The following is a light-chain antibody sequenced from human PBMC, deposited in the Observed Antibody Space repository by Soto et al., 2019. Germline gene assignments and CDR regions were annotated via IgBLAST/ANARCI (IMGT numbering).Light chain of an antibody. CDR2: EVT. J-gene: IGLJ2*01. CDR3: SSYTSSSTLV. CDR1: SSDVGYYNR. V-gene: IGLV2-18*02. Sequence: QSALTQPPPVSGSPGQSDTISCTGTSSDVGYYNRVSWYQQPPGTAPKLMIYEVTNRPSGVPDRFSGSKSGNTASLAISGLHAEDEADYYCSSYTSSSTLVFGGGTKVTVL.